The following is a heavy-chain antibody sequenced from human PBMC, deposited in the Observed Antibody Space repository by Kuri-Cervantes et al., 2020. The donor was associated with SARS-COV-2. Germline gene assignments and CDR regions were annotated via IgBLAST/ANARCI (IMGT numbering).Heavy chain of an antibody. CDR3: ARENSDFMTWFDP. J-gene: IGHJ5*02. CDR1: GFTFSSYG. D-gene: IGHD3/OR15-3a*01. Sequence: GESLKISCAASGFTFSSYGMHWVRLAPGKGLEWVAVVSYDGRTKFYADSVQGRFTISRDNSKNTLYLQMNSLRVEDTAVYYCARENSDFMTWFDPWGQGTLVTVSS. V-gene: IGHV3-30*19. CDR2: VSYDGRTK.